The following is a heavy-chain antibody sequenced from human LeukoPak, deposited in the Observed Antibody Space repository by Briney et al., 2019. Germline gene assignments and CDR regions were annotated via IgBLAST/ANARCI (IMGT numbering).Heavy chain of an antibody. J-gene: IGHJ4*02. CDR1: GGSICSGDYF. Sequence: PSEALSLTCSVPGGSICSGDYFWTWIRQPPGKGLEYIGYIYYSGTTYYNPSLKSRITMSVDMSANQFSLRLTSVSAADTAVYYCTRAYWIGFHFDSWGQGILVSVSS. D-gene: IGHD3-3*01. CDR2: IYYSGTT. CDR3: TRAYWIGFHFDS. V-gene: IGHV4-30-4*01.